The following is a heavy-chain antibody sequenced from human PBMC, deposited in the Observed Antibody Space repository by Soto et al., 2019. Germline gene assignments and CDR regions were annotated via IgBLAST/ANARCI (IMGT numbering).Heavy chain of an antibody. J-gene: IGHJ4*02. CDR2: IYPGDSDT. Sequence: GESLKISCKGSGYTFATHWTAWVRQMPGKGLEWMGIIYPGDSDTRYSPSFQGQVTISADKSFSTAYLQWSSLKASDTAMLSCPALELTAHDDWGQGTPVAVAS. CDR3: PALELTAHDD. D-gene: IGHD2-21*02. V-gene: IGHV5-51*01. CDR1: GYTFATHW.